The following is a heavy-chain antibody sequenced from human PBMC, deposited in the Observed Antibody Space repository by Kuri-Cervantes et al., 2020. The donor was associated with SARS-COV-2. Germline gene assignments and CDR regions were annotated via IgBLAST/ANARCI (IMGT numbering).Heavy chain of an antibody. D-gene: IGHD2-21*02. J-gene: IGHJ6*02. Sequence: GESLKISCAASGFTFSHFALFLVRQAPGKGLEWVAVISYDGNNKYYSDSVMGRFTISRDDSTNTVYLQMNSLRAEDTAVYYCAKDVDWYSMSYYYGMDVWGQGTTVTVSS. CDR2: ISYDGNNK. V-gene: IGHV3-30*18. CDR1: GFTFSHFA. CDR3: AKDVDWYSMSYYYGMDV.